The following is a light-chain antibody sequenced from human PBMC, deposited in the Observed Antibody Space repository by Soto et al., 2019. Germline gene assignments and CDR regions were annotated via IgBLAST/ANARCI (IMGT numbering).Light chain of an antibody. J-gene: IGLJ3*02. CDR3: SLYTSSSTLV. Sequence: QSVLTQPPSVSGSPGQSVTISCTGTSSDVGSYNRVSWYQQPPGIAPKLMIYEVSNRPSGVPDRFSGSKSGNTASLTISGLQAEDEADYYCSLYTSSSTLVFGGGTKLTVL. V-gene: IGLV2-18*01. CDR2: EVS. CDR1: SSDVGSYNR.